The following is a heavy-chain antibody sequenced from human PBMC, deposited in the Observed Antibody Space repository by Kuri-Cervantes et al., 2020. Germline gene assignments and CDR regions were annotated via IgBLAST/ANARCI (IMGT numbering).Heavy chain of an antibody. J-gene: IGHJ6*02. V-gene: IGHV3-48*01. D-gene: IGHD6-19*01. CDR1: GFTFSSYS. Sequence: GESLKISCAASGFTFSSYSMNWVRQAPGKGLEWVSYISSSSSTIYYADSVKGRFTISRDNAKNSLYLQMNSLRAEDTAVYYCARVSVAGTIYYYYGMDVWGQGTTVTVSS. CDR3: ARVSVAGTIYYYYGMDV. CDR2: ISSSSSTI.